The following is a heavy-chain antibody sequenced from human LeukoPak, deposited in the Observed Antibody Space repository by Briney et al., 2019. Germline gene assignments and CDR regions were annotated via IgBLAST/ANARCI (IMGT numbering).Heavy chain of an antibody. D-gene: IGHD2/OR15-2a*01. CDR2: IVNRGST. Sequence: SETLSLTCTVSGASVSSNGYYWNWIRQPPGKGLEWIGYIVNRGSTNYNPSLKSRVTISVDTSNNQFSLRLNSVTAADTAAYFCALLQAYRPLDYWGQGTLVTVSS. CDR3: ALLQAYRPLDY. CDR1: GASVSSNGYY. J-gene: IGHJ4*02. V-gene: IGHV4-61*08.